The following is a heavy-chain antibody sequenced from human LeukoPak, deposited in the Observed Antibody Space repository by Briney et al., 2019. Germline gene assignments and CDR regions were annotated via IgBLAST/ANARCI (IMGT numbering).Heavy chain of an antibody. CDR2: INHSGST. D-gene: IGHD3-10*01. CDR1: GGSFSGYY. Sequence: SETLSLTCAVYGGSFSGYYWSWIRQPPGKGLEWIGEINHSGSTNYNPSLKSRVTISVDTSKNQFSLKLSSVTAADTAVYYCARDGRSGSFDYWGQEPWSPSPQ. J-gene: IGHJ4*01. CDR3: ARDGRSGSFDY. V-gene: IGHV4-34*01.